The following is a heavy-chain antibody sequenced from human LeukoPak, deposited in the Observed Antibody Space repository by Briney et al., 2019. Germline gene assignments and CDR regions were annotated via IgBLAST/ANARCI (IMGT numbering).Heavy chain of an antibody. CDR1: ALTLASSA. D-gene: IGHD3-22*01. J-gene: IGHJ4*02. CDR2: ISGSGGST. Sequence: GGSLRLSRAPDALTLASSAMSWARQAPGKGLEWVSAISGSGGSTYYADSVKGRFTISRDNSKNTLYLQMNSLRAEDTAVYYCENGRVDYYGSSGYSSLWGQVTLVTVSS. CDR3: ENGRVDYYGSSGYSSL. V-gene: IGHV3-23*01.